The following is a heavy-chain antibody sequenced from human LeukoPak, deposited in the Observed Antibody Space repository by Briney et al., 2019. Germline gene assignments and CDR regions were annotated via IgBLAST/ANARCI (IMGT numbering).Heavy chain of an antibody. Sequence: SETLSLTCAVYGGSFSGYYWSWIRQPPGKGLEWIGEINHSGSTNYNPSLKSRVTISVDTSKNQFSLKLSSVTAADTAVYYCAKAHYDSSGYDFDYWGQGTLVTVSS. V-gene: IGHV4-34*01. CDR2: INHSGST. CDR1: GGSFSGYY. J-gene: IGHJ4*02. D-gene: IGHD3-22*01. CDR3: AKAHYDSSGYDFDY.